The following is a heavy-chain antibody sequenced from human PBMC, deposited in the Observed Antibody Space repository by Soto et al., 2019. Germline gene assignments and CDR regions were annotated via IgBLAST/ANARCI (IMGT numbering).Heavy chain of an antibody. Sequence: EVQLVESGGGLAQPGRSLRLSCVASGSSFEDYDMHWVRQVPGKGLEWVSSISSNSGAMKYADSVKGRFSLSRDNAKNSMYLEMNSLRVEDTAFYFCVKGTFSSSKVIFDYWGQGTLVTVSS. V-gene: IGHV3-9*01. CDR1: GSSFEDYD. CDR3: VKGTFSSSKVIFDY. D-gene: IGHD2-2*01. CDR2: ISSNSGAM. J-gene: IGHJ4*02.